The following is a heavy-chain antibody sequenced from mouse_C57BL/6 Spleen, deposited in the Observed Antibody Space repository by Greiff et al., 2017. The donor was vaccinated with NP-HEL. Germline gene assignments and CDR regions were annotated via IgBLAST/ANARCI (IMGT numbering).Heavy chain of an antibody. Sequence: QVQLQQPGAELVMPGASVKLSCKASGYTFTSYWMHWVKQRPGQGLEWIGEIDPSDSSTNYNQKFKGKSTLTVDKSSSTAYMQLSSLTSEDSAGYYCARGVLRPDWGKGTTLTVSS. CDR1: GYTFTSYW. D-gene: IGHD1-1*01. CDR2: IDPSDSST. J-gene: IGHJ2*01. V-gene: IGHV1-69*01. CDR3: ARGVLRPD.